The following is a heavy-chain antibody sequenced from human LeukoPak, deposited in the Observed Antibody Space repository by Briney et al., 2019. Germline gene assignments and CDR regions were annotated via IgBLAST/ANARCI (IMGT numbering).Heavy chain of an antibody. V-gene: IGHV3-23*01. CDR3: SKDRAYCGGDCYSPLDY. D-gene: IGHD2-21*02. J-gene: IGHJ4*02. CDR1: GFTFSRHV. CDR2: IWGIGGGT. Sequence: GGSLRLSCAASGFTFSRHVVNWVRQARGKGVEWVSGIWGIGGGTYYADSVYGRFTISIYNSKTTFYLQMHSLRAEDTALYYCSKDRAYCGGDCYSPLDYWGQGTLVTVSS.